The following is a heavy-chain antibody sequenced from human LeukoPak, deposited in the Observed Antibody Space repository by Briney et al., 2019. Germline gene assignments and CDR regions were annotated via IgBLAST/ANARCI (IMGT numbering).Heavy chain of an antibody. J-gene: IGHJ6*02. Sequence: GGSLRLSCAASGFTFSSYAMHWVRQAPGKGLEWVAVISYDGSNKYYADSVKGRFTISRDNSKNTLYLQMNSLRAEDTAVYYCARDEIGYSGYDWVPKKFLEPRYYGMDVWAKGPRSPSP. CDR2: ISYDGSNK. CDR1: GFTFSSYA. CDR3: ARDEIGYSGYDWVPKKFLEPRYYGMDV. D-gene: IGHD5-12*01. V-gene: IGHV3-30-3*01.